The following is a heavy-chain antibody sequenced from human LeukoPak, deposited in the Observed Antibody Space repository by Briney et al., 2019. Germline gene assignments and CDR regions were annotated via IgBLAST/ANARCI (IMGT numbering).Heavy chain of an antibody. V-gene: IGHV4-4*07. D-gene: IGHD6-19*01. Sequence: SETLSPTCTVSGGSISSYYWSWTRQPAGKGLEWIGRIYTSGSTNYNPSLKSRVTMSVDTSKNQFSLKLSSVTAADTAVYYCAREKQWLGIDYWGQGTLVTVSS. J-gene: IGHJ4*02. CDR3: AREKQWLGIDY. CDR1: GGSISSYY. CDR2: IYTSGST.